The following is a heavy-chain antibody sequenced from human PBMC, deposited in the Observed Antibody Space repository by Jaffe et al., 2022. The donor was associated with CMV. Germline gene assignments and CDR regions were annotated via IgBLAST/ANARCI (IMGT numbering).Heavy chain of an antibody. Sequence: EVQLVESGGGLVQPGGSLRLSCAASGFTFSSYAMSWVRQAPGKGLEWVSAISGSGGSTYYADSVKGRFTISRDNSKNTLYLQMNSLRAEDTAVYYCAKDIRGYCSGGSCYSFDYWGQGTLVTVSS. D-gene: IGHD2-15*01. CDR1: GFTFSSYA. CDR3: AKDIRGYCSGGSCYSFDY. CDR2: ISGSGGST. J-gene: IGHJ4*02. V-gene: IGHV3-23*04.